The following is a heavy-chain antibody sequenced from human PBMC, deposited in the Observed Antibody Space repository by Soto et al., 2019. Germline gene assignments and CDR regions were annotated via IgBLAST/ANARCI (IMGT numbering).Heavy chain of an antibody. CDR1: GYSFTSYW. CDR2: IAPSDSYT. D-gene: IGHD6-6*01. J-gene: IGHJ6*02. CDR3: ARHSSSSPNDYYYYYGMDV. V-gene: IGHV5-10-1*01. Sequence: GECLKISCKGSGYSFTSYWISWVRQMPGTGQEWRGRIAPSDSYTNYSPSFQGHATISADKSISTAYLQWSSLKASDTAMYYCARHSSSSPNDYYYYYGMDVWGQGTTVTVSS.